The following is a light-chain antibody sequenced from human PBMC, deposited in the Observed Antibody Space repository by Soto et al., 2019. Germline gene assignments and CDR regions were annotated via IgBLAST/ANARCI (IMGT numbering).Light chain of an antibody. CDR2: EVS. Sequence: QSVLTQPASVSGSPGQSITISCTGTSSDVGGYNYVSWYQLHPGKAPKLMVYEVSYRPSGVSSRFSGSKSANTASLTISGLQAEDGADYYCSSYASSTAYVFGTGTKLTVL. V-gene: IGLV2-14*01. CDR1: SSDVGGYNY. CDR3: SSYASSTAYV. J-gene: IGLJ1*01.